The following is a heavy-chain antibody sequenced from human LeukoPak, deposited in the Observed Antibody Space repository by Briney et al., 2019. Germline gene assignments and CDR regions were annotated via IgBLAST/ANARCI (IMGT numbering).Heavy chain of an antibody. D-gene: IGHD3-22*01. CDR1: GYTFTNHY. Sequence: ASVKVSCKASGYTFTNHYVHWVRQAPGQGLEWMGIIKPSGGGTSYALKFQGRVTMTRDTSTSTAYMELSSLRSEDTAVYYCARDHFDSSGYYYLLGYFEHWGQGTLVTVSS. V-gene: IGHV1-46*01. CDR3: ARDHFDSSGYYYLLGYFEH. CDR2: IKPSGGGT. J-gene: IGHJ1*01.